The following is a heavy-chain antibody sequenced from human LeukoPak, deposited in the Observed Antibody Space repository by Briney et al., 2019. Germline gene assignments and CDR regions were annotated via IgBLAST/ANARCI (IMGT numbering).Heavy chain of an antibody. CDR1: GGSISSGGYS. CDR2: IYHSGST. CDR3: ARVNTMVRGVIIYWFDP. V-gene: IGHV4-30-2*01. D-gene: IGHD3-10*01. Sequence: SDTLSLTCAVSGGSISSGGYSWSWIRQPPGKGLEWIGYIYHSGSTYYNPSLKSRVTISVDRSKNQFSLKLSSVTAADTAVYYCARVNTMVRGVIIYWFDPWGQGTLVTVSS. J-gene: IGHJ5*02.